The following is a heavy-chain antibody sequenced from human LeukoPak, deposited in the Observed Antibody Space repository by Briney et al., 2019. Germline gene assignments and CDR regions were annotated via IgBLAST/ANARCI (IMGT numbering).Heavy chain of an antibody. D-gene: IGHD2-15*01. CDR1: GFTFSSYG. Sequence: QPGGTLRLSCAASGFTFSSYGMSWVRQAPGKGLEWVSAISGSGGSTYYADSVKGWFTISRDNSKNTLYLQMNSLRAEDTAVYYCAKVARYCSGGSCYGGDWFDPWGQGTLVTVSS. CDR2: ISGSGGST. CDR3: AKVARYCSGGSCYGGDWFDP. J-gene: IGHJ5*02. V-gene: IGHV3-23*01.